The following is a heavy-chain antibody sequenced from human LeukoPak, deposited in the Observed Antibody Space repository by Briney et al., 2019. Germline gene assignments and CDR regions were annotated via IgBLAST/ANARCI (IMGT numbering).Heavy chain of an antibody. J-gene: IGHJ4*02. Sequence: SETLSLTCTVSGGSIRRYSWSWIRQPPGQGLEWIGYIYYSGSTNNNPSLTRRVTISVDTSKNHFSLKLSSVTAADTAVYYCARAPLDCSGGSCYSGYFDYWGQGTLVTVSS. D-gene: IGHD2-15*01. CDR3: ARAPLDCSGGSCYSGYFDY. CDR1: GGSIRRYS. V-gene: IGHV4-59*01. CDR2: IYYSGST.